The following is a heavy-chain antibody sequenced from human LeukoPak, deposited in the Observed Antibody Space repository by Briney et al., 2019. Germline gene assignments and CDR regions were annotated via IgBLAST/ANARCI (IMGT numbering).Heavy chain of an antibody. Sequence: ASVKVSCKASGYTFTSYDINWVRQATGQGLEWMGWMYPNSGNTGYAQKFQGRVTMTRKTSISTAYMELSSLRSEDTAVYYCARERTYYYDSSGYFGYYYYGMDVWGQGTTVTVSS. CDR1: GYTFTSYD. D-gene: IGHD3-22*01. J-gene: IGHJ6*02. CDR2: MYPNSGNT. CDR3: ARERTYYYDSSGYFGYYYYGMDV. V-gene: IGHV1-8*01.